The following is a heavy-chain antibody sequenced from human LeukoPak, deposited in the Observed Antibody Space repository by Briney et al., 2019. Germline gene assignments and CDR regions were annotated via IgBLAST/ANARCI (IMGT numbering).Heavy chain of an antibody. J-gene: IGHJ5*02. CDR2: ISAYNGNT. CDR3: AICIAARSGWFDP. D-gene: IGHD6-6*01. CDR1: GYTFTSYG. V-gene: IGHV1-18*04. Sequence: WASVKVSCKASGYTFTSYGISWVRQAPGQGLEWMGWISAYNGNTNYAQKLQDRVTMTTDTSTSTAYMELRSLRSDDTAVYYCAICIAARSGWFDPWGQGTLVTVSS.